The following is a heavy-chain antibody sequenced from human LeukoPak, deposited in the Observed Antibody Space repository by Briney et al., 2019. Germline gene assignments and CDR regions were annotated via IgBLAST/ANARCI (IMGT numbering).Heavy chain of an antibody. CDR2: INPNSGGT. Sequence: ASVKVSCKASGYTFTGYYMHWVRQAPGQGLEWMGWINPNSGGTNYAQKFQGRVTMTRDTSISTAYMELSRLRSDDTAVYYCAREYYYGSGSLGYYFDYWGQGTLVTVSS. D-gene: IGHD3-10*01. CDR1: GYTFTGYY. J-gene: IGHJ4*02. CDR3: AREYYYGSGSLGYYFDY. V-gene: IGHV1-2*02.